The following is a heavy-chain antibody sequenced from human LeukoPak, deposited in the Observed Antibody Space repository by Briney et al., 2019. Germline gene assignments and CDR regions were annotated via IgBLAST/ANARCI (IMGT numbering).Heavy chain of an antibody. V-gene: IGHV3-7*04. J-gene: IGHJ3*02. CDR1: GSTFSIYW. CDR3: ARGVKSAVWQAFDI. CDR2: INQDGSEK. D-gene: IGHD6-13*01. Sequence: PGGSLRLSCAASGSTFSIYWMSWVRQVPGKGLEWVANINQDGSEKYYVDSVKGRFTISRDNAKNSLHLQMNSLRAEDTAVYYCARGVKSAVWQAFDIWGQGTMVTVSS.